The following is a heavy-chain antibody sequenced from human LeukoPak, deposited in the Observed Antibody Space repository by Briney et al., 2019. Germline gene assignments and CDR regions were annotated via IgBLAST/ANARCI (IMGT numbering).Heavy chain of an antibody. D-gene: IGHD3-10*01. J-gene: IGHJ6*02. CDR2: ISWNSGSI. Sequence: GGSLRLSCAASGFTLDDYAMHWVRQAPGKGLEWVSGISWNSGSIGYADSVKGRFTISRDNAKNSLYLQMNSLRAEDTALYYCAKDGGRLWFGEYYGMDVWGQGTTVTVSS. CDR1: GFTLDDYA. V-gene: IGHV3-9*01. CDR3: AKDGGRLWFGEYYGMDV.